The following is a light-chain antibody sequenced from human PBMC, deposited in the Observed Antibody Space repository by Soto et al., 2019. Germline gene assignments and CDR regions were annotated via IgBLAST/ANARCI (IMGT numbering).Light chain of an antibody. CDR3: SSYTGSSTLV. V-gene: IGLV2-14*03. J-gene: IGLJ2*01. CDR2: DVT. CDR1: SSDVGGYKY. Sequence: QSALTQPASVSGSPGQSITISCTGTSSDVGGYKYVSWYQQHPGKAPKLMIYDVTNRPSGVSNRFSGSKSGNTASLTISGLQADGEADYYCSSYTGSSTLVFGGGTKLTVL.